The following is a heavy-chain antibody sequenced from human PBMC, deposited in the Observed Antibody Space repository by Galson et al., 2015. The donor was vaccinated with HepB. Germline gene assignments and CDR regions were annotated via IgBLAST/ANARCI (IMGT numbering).Heavy chain of an antibody. D-gene: IGHD6-19*01. V-gene: IGHV3-7*01. Sequence: SLRLSCAASGFTFSSHWMSWVRQAPGKGLEWVANINEDESQKNYVDSVKGRFTISRDNAKNSLYLQMNSLRVEDTAVYYCARNSPYSSGWPFFEYWGQGTLVTVSS. CDR2: INEDESQK. J-gene: IGHJ4*02. CDR3: ARNSPYSSGWPFFEY. CDR1: GFTFSSHW.